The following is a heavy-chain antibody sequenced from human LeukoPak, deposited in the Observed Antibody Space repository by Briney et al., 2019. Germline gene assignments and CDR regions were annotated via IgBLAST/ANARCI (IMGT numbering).Heavy chain of an antibody. CDR1: GGSSSGYY. V-gene: IGHV4-34*01. CDR3: ARGLRSYYYGSGSYYNNWFDP. J-gene: IGHJ5*02. CDR2: INHSGST. D-gene: IGHD3-10*01. Sequence: SETLSLTCAVYGGSSSGYYWSWIRQPPGKGLEWIGEINHSGSTNYNPSLKSRVTISVDTSKNQFSLKLSSVTAADTAVYYCARGLRSYYYGSGSYYNNWFDPWGQGTLVTVSS.